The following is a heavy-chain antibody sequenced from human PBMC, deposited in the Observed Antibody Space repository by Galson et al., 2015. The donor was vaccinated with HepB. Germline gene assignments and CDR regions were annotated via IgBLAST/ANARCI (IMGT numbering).Heavy chain of an antibody. CDR3: ARWYWGSALDI. D-gene: IGHD7-27*01. CDR1: GGSISSYY. J-gene: IGHJ3*02. CDR2: VYYSGST. Sequence: LTCSVSGGSISSYYWSWIRQPPGKGLEWIGYVYYSGSTKYNPSLKSRVTTSLDTSKNQIYLKLSSVTSADTAIYFCARWYWGSALDIWGPGARVTVS. V-gene: IGHV4-59*08.